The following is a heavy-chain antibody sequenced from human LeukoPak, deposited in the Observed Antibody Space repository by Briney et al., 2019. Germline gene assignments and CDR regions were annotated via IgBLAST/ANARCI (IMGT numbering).Heavy chain of an antibody. V-gene: IGHV4-4*07. CDR3: TRVSIHGDSDY. Sequence: SETLSLTCTVSSGSISSYYWSWIRQPAGKGLEWIGRIYTSGSTNYNPSVQSRVTISVDTSKNQFSLNLRSVTSADTAVYFCTRVSIHGDSDYWGQGTLVTVSS. CDR1: SGSISSYY. J-gene: IGHJ4*02. CDR2: IYTSGST.